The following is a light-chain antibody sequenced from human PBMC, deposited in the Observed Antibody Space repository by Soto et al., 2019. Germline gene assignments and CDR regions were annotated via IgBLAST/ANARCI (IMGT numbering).Light chain of an antibody. CDR2: GAS. CDR3: QQYGSSPTT. V-gene: IGKV3-20*01. CDR1: QSVSSSY. J-gene: IGKJ1*01. Sequence: EIVFTQSPGTLSFSLGERATLSCRASQSVSSSYLAWYQQKPGQAPRLLIYGASSRATGIPDRFSGSGSGTDFTLTISRLEPEDFAVYYCQQYGSSPTTFGQGTKVDIK.